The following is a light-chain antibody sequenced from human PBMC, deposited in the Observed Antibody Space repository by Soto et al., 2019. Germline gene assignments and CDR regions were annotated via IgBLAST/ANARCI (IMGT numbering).Light chain of an antibody. CDR2: DVS. V-gene: IGLV2-14*03. Sequence: QSVLTQPASVSGSPGQSITISCTGTSSDVGGYNYVSWYQHHPGKAPKLIIYDVSNRSSGVSIRFSGSKSDNTACLTISGLQPEDEADYHCSSYTTSNTRQIVFGTGTQLTVL. CDR1: SSDVGGYNY. CDR3: SSYTTSNTRQIV. J-gene: IGLJ1*01.